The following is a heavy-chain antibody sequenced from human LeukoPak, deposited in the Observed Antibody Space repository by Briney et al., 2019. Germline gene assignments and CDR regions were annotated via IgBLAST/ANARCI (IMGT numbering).Heavy chain of an antibody. Sequence: GGSLRLSCAASGFTFSSYAMSWVRQAPGKGLEWVSAISGSGGSTYYADSVKGRFTISRDNSKNTLYLQMNCLRAEDTAVYYCATRAGDYSYYFDYWGQGTLVTVSS. CDR2: ISGSGGST. V-gene: IGHV3-23*01. J-gene: IGHJ4*02. CDR1: GFTFSSYA. CDR3: ATRAGDYSYYFDY. D-gene: IGHD4-17*01.